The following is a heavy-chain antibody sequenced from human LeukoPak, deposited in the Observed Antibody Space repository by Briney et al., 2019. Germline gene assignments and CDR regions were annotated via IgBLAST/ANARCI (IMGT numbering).Heavy chain of an antibody. CDR2: IYYSGST. Sequence: PSETLSLTCTVSGGSISSYCWSWIRQPPGKGLEWIGYIYYSGSTNYNPSLKSRVTISVDTSKNQFSLKLSSVTAADTAVYYCAGRPGYSYGYDLGYYYYYMDVWGKGTTVTISS. V-gene: IGHV4-59*01. D-gene: IGHD5-18*01. J-gene: IGHJ6*03. CDR3: AGRPGYSYGYDLGYYYYYMDV. CDR1: GGSISSYC.